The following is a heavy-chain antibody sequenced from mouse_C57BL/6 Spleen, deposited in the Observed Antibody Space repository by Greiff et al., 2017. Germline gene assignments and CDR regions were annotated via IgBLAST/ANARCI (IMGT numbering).Heavy chain of an antibody. CDR2: IYPSDSET. CDR1: GYTFTSYW. V-gene: IGHV1-61*01. Sequence: VKLQQPGAELVRPGSSVKLSCKASGYTFTSYWMDWVKQRPGQGLEWIGNIYPSDSETHYNQKFKDKATLTVDKSSSTAYMQLSSLTSEDSAVYYCARIERDYFDYWGQGTTLTVSS. CDR3: ARIERDYFDY. J-gene: IGHJ2*01.